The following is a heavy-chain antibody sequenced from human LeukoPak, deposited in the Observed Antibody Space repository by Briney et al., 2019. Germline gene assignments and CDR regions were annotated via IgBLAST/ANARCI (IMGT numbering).Heavy chain of an antibody. CDR2: ISSTGRTV. V-gene: IGHV3-48*01. CDR3: ARGGAARPDY. CDR1: GFDFSTYG. Sequence: GGSLRLSCVASGFDFSTYGMDWVRQAPGKGLEWVSYISSTGRTVNYADSVKGRFTISRDNAKNSLYLQMNSLRADDTAVYYCARGGAARPDYWGQGTLVTVSS. D-gene: IGHD6-6*01. J-gene: IGHJ4*02.